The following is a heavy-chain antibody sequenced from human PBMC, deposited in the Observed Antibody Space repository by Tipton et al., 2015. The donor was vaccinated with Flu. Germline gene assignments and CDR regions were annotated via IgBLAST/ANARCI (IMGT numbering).Heavy chain of an antibody. CDR2: ISSGDRTL. D-gene: IGHD3-10*01. CDR1: GFSFTDYH. V-gene: IGHV3-11*04. CDR3: AGAFGVYYVDD. Sequence: SLRLSCAASGFSFTDYHMYWIRQAPGKGLEWISHISSGDRTLFYADSVKGRFTISREEAKSSLYLQMTSLRADETAIYFCAGAFGVYYVDDWGQGALVTVSS. J-gene: IGHJ4*02.